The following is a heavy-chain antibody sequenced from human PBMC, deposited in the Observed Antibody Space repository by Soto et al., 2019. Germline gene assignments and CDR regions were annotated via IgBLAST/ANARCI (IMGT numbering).Heavy chain of an antibody. CDR3: ARESCPEYNWNYVGGCWFDP. J-gene: IGHJ5*02. V-gene: IGHV1-69*12. CDR1: GGTFSSYA. Sequence: QVQLVQSGAEVKKPGSSVKVSCKASGGTFSSYAISWVRQAPGQGLEWMGGIIPIFGTANYAQKFQGRVTITADESTSTDYMELSSLRSEDTAVYYCARESCPEYNWNYVGGCWFDPWGQGTLVTVSS. CDR2: IIPIFGTA. D-gene: IGHD1-7*01.